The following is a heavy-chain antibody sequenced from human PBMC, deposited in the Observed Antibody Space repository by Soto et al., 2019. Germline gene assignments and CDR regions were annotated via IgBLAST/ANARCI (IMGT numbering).Heavy chain of an antibody. J-gene: IGHJ6*02. D-gene: IGHD3-3*01. CDR3: ARDIRFLEWLFRPYYYYYGMDV. Sequence: ASVKVSCKASGYTFTSYGISWVRQAPGQGLEWMGWIIAYNGNTNYAHKLQCRFTMATDTSTTTAYVERISLRSDDTAVQYCARDIRFLEWLFRPYYYYYGMDVWGQGTTVTVSS. CDR2: IIAYNGNT. CDR1: GYTFTSYG. V-gene: IGHV1-18*01.